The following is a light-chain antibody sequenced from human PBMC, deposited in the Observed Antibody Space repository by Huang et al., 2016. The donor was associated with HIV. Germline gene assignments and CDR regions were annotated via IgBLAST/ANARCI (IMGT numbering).Light chain of an antibody. CDR1: PNISKY. Sequence: DIQLTQSPSSLSASVGYTVIITCRASPNISKYLHWYQQVPGRAPELLIYGTSNCQRGVALMLFSGRASGTDVTLTITRLQHEDAANYFCQQSYGISRTFGLGT. CDR2: GTS. J-gene: IGKJ2*01. CDR3: QQSYGISRT. V-gene: IGKV1-39*01.